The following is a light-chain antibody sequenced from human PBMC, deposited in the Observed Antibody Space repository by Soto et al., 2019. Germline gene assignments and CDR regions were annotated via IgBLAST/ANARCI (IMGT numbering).Light chain of an antibody. J-gene: IGKJ4*01. CDR1: QSIGNY. Sequence: DIQMIQSPSSLSASVGDRVTITCRASQSIGNYLSWYQQKPGKAPKLLINVASTLQSGVPSRFSSSGSGTDFTLAISSLQPEDFATYYCQQSSSTPQTFGGGTRVEIK. V-gene: IGKV1-39*01. CDR2: VAS. CDR3: QQSSSTPQT.